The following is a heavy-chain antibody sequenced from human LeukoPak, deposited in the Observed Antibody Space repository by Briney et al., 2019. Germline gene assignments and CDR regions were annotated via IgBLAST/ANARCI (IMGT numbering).Heavy chain of an antibody. CDR2: IYYSGST. Sequence: PSETLSLTCTVSGGSISSYYWSWIRQPPGKGLEWIGYIYYSGSTNYNPSLKSRVTISVDTSKNQFSLKLSSVTAADTAVYYCARSRVWFGESDFDYWGQGTLVTASS. V-gene: IGHV4-59*08. D-gene: IGHD3-10*01. J-gene: IGHJ4*02. CDR3: ARSRVWFGESDFDY. CDR1: GGSISSYY.